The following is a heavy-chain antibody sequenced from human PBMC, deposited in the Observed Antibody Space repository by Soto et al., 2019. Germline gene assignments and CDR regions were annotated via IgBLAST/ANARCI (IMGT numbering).Heavy chain of an antibody. CDR3: AREIRDSAWFDY. CDR1: GGSISSSSYY. V-gene: IGHV4-39*07. J-gene: IGHJ4*02. Sequence: PSETLSLTCTVSGGSISSSSYYWGWIRQPPGKGLEWIGSIYYSGSTYYNPSLKSRVTISVDTSKNQFSLKLSSVTAADTAVYYCAREIRDSAWFDYWGQGTLVTVSS. D-gene: IGHD1-26*01. CDR2: IYYSGST.